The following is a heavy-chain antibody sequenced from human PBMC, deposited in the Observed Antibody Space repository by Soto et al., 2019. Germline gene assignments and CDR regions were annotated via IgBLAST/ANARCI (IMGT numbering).Heavy chain of an antibody. J-gene: IGHJ4*02. V-gene: IGHV4-30-2*01. CDR3: ARSGPLDYDILTGYSYYFDY. Sequence: SETLSLTCAVSGGSISSGGYSWSWIRQPPGKGLEWIGYIYHSGSTYYNPSLKSRVTISVDRSKNQFSLKLSSVTAADTAVYYCARSGPLDYDILTGYSYYFDYWGQGTLVTVSS. D-gene: IGHD3-9*01. CDR2: IYHSGST. CDR1: GGSISSGGYS.